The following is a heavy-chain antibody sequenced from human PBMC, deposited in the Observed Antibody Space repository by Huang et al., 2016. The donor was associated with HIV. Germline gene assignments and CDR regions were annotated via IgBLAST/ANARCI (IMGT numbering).Heavy chain of an antibody. Sequence: QVQLVQSGAEVKKPGASVKISCKASGYTFTTYHMHWVRQAPGHGHEWMGMINPSGASTRYAQTFQGRVTMTSDTSTSTVYMELSSLTPEDTAVDYCARALLLFGLGSPLDFWGQGSLVTVSS. V-gene: IGHV1-46*01. J-gene: IGHJ4*02. D-gene: IGHD3-10*01. CDR2: INPSGAST. CDR3: ARALLLFGLGSPLDF. CDR1: GYTFTTYH.